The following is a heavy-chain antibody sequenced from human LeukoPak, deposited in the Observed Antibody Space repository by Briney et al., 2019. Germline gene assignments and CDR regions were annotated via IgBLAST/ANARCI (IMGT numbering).Heavy chain of an antibody. D-gene: IGHD6-13*01. CDR2: IKGTGLTT. V-gene: IGHV3-11*04. CDR3: AKNKAAGTLRL. J-gene: IGHJ1*01. CDR1: GFIFSDYY. Sequence: GGSLRLSCAASGFIFSDYYMSWIRQAPGKGLEWVSTIKGTGLTTYYADSVKGRFTISRDNSKNTLYLQMNSLRAEDTAVYYCAKNKAAGTLRLWGQGTLVTVSS.